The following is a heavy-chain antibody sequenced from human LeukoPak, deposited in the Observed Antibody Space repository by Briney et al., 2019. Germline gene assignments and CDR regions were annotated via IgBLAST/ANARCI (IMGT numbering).Heavy chain of an antibody. CDR2: ITTATSSYI. D-gene: IGHD2-15*01. Sequence: PGGSLRLSCAASGSTFSSHDMNWVRQAPGKGLEWVSSITTATSSYIYYADSVKRRCTSSRDDAKNSLYLQMDSLRAEDTAVYYCARDYGGPHYFDYWGQGTLVTVSS. CDR1: GSTFSSHD. V-gene: IGHV3-21*01. J-gene: IGHJ4*02. CDR3: ARDYGGPHYFDY.